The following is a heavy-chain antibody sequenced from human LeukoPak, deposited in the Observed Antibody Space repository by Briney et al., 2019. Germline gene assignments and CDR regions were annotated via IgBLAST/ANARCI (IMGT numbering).Heavy chain of an antibody. D-gene: IGHD1-26*01. CDR3: ARTGWVGATTNWFDP. J-gene: IGHJ5*02. V-gene: IGHV4-4*02. Sequence: PSETLSLTCAVSGGSISSANWWSWVRQPPEKGLEWIGEIFHSGGTNYNPSLKSRVTISVDKSKNQFSLKLSSVTAADTAVYYCARTGWVGATTNWFDPWGQGTLVTVSS. CDR1: GGSISSANW. CDR2: IFHSGGT.